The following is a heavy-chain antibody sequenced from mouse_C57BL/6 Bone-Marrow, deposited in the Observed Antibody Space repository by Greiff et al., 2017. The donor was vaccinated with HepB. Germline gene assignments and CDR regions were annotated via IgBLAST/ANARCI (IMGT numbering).Heavy chain of an antibody. J-gene: IGHJ4*01. V-gene: IGHV10-1*01. CDR2: IRSKSNNYAT. CDR3: VRHEGMGDYYAMDY. CDR1: GFSFNTYA. Sequence: VQLVESGGGLVQPKGSLKLSCAASGFSFNTYAMNWVRQAPGKGLEWVARIRSKSNNYATYYADSVKDRFTISRDDSESMLYLQMNNLKTEDTAMYYCVRHEGMGDYYAMDYWGQGTSVTVSS.